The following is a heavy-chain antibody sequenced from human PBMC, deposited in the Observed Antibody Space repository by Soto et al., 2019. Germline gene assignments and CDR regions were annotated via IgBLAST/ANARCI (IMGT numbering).Heavy chain of an antibody. CDR2: ISSSSSYI. D-gene: IGHD3-3*01. CDR3: ARLHEWLSDVYYYYYMDV. J-gene: IGHJ6*03. V-gene: IGHV3-21*01. CDR1: GFTFSSYS. Sequence: EVQLVESGGGLVKPGGSLRLSCAASGFTFSSYSMNWVRQAPGKGLEWVSSISSSSSYIYYADSVKGRFTISRDNAKNSLYLQMNSLRAEDTAVYYCARLHEWLSDVYYYYYMDVWGKGTTVTVSS.